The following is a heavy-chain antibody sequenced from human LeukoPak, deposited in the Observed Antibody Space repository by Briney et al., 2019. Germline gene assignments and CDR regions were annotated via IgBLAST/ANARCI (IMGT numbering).Heavy chain of an antibody. V-gene: IGHV3-30*18. D-gene: IGHD4-23*01. J-gene: IGHJ2*01. CDR1: GFTFINYA. CDR3: AKTRYRDNSDWYFEP. CDR2: ISYDGSDK. Sequence: TGGSLRLSCAASGFTFINYAMHWVRQAPGKGLEWVATISYDGSDKYYADSVQGRFTISRDISKNMMYLQMNRLRAEDTAVYYCAKTRYRDNSDWYFEPWGRGTLVTVSS.